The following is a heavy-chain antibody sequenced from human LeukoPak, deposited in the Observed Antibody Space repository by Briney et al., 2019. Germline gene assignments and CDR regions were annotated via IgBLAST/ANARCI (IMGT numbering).Heavy chain of an antibody. V-gene: IGHV3-64D*06. D-gene: IGHD3-22*01. CDR2: IRSNGGST. CDR3: VPYYYDSSGYPDF. Sequence: PGGSLRLSCPASGFTFSSYSMHWVRQAPGKGLEYVSAIRSNGGSTYYADSVKGRFTISRDNSKNTLYLQMSSLRVEDTAVYYCVPYYYDSSGYPDFWGQGTLVTVSS. J-gene: IGHJ4*02. CDR1: GFTFSSYS.